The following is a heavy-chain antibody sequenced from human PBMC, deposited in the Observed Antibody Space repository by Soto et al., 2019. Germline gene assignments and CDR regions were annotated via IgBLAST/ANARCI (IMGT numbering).Heavy chain of an antibody. CDR3: ARDSPIGSTFSGYDAIDS. CDR2: TIPLLNVA. J-gene: IGHJ4*02. Sequence: QVQLVQSGAEVKKPGSSVKVSCKASGGTFSTSTFTWVRQAPGQGLEWMGRTIPLLNVADYAQDFQGRLTITADKSTSTTYMELTSLTSKDTAVYCCARDSPIGSTFSGYDAIDSWGQGTLVTVSS. V-gene: IGHV1-69*08. D-gene: IGHD5-12*01. CDR1: GGTFSTST.